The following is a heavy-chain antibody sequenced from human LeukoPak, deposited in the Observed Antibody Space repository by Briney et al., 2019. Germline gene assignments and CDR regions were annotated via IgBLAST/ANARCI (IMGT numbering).Heavy chain of an antibody. CDR1: GYTFTSYD. CDR2: MNPNSGNT. V-gene: IGHV1-8*03. J-gene: IGHJ6*03. Sequence: GASVTVSCKASGYTFTSYDINWVRQAAGQGREWMGWMNPNSGNTDYAQKFQGRVTITRNTSISTAYMELSRLRSEDTAVYYCARGMAAAGTGFYYYYYYYMDVWGKGTTVTVSS. D-gene: IGHD6-13*01. CDR3: ARGMAAAGTGFYYYYYYYMDV.